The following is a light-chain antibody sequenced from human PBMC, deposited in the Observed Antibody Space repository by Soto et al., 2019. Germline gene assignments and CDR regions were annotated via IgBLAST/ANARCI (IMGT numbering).Light chain of an antibody. CDR1: QSVSSSH. J-gene: IGKJ2*01. CDR3: QQYGDSPMYT. V-gene: IGKV3-20*01. Sequence: EIVLTQSPGTLSSSPGERATLSCRASQSVSSSHLAWYQQKPGQAPRLLIYGASSRATSIPDRFSGSGSGTYFTLTIRRLEPEDFAVYFCQQYGDSPMYTFGQGTKLEI. CDR2: GAS.